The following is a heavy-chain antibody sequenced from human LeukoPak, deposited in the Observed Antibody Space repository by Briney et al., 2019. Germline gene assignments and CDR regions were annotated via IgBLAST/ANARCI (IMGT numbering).Heavy chain of an antibody. Sequence: PGSSLRLSCAASEFSFSTFVMHWVRQAPGKGLEWVAVIRPDGSHISYVDPVKGRFTIPRDNSNNMLYLQMSSLRAEDTALYYCLREVDWKYAFDYWGRGTLVTVSS. J-gene: IGHJ4*02. CDR3: LREVDWKYAFDY. CDR2: IRPDGSHI. V-gene: IGHV3-33*01. CDR1: EFSFSTFV. D-gene: IGHD1-7*01.